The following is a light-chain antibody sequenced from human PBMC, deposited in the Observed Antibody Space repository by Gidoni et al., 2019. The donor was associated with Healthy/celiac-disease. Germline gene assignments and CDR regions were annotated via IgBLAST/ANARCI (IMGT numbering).Light chain of an antibody. CDR3: MQAXQTPXCS. CDR2: LGS. Sequence: IVMTQSPLSLPVTPGEPASISCRSSQSLLHSNGYNYLDWYLQKPGQSPHLLIYLGSNRASGXXXRLXXXGSXXDFTLXISXXEAXXVGVXXXMQAXQTPXCSFXQGTKLEIK. CDR1: QSLLHSNGYNY. J-gene: IGKJ2*04. V-gene: IGKV2-28*01.